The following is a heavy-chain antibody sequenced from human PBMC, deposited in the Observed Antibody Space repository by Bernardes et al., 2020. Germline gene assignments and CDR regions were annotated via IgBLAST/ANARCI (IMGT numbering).Heavy chain of an antibody. CDR3: ARFLGARGAYYYYYYYMDV. D-gene: IGHD1-26*01. J-gene: IGHJ6*03. V-gene: IGHV4-34*01. Sequence: SETLSLTCAVYGGSFSGYYWSWIRQPPGKWLEWIGEINHSGSTNYNPSLKSRVTISVDTSKNQFSLKLSSVTAADTAVYYCARFLGARGAYYYYYYYMDVWGKGTTVTVSS. CDR1: GGSFSGYY. CDR2: INHSGST.